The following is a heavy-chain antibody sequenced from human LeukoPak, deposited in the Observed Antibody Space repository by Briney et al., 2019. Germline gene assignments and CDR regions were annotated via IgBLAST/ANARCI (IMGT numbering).Heavy chain of an antibody. CDR1: GGTIRSYY. D-gene: IGHD1/OR15-1a*01. J-gene: IGHJ4*02. CDR3: ARQETTSVPHYFDY. CDR2: IYYTGST. V-gene: IGHV4-59*08. Sequence: SETLSLTCNVSGGTIRSYYRSWIRQTPGKELEWIGYIYYTGSTNYNPSINSRVTMSVDTSKNQFSLKLSPVTAATTAVYYCARQETTSVPHYFDYWGQGTLVTVSS.